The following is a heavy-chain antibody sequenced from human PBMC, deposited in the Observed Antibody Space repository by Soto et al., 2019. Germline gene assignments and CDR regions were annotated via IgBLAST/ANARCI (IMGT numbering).Heavy chain of an antibody. CDR3: ARDCSGGSCYPGMDV. Sequence: AVGSLILSCAASGFNFNSYTINWVRQAPGKRLEWLSSSSGSGYIFSTDSVRCRFTISRANANNSVYLQITTLRAEDTAVYFCARDCSGGSCYPGMDVWGQGTTVTVS. CDR2: SSGSGYI. CDR1: GFNFNSYT. J-gene: IGHJ6*02. V-gene: IGHV3-21*01. D-gene: IGHD2-15*01.